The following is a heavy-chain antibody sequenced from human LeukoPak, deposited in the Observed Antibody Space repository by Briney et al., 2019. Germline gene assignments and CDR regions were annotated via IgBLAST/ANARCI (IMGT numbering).Heavy chain of an antibody. CDR2: INSDGSST. CDR1: GFTFSGYW. J-gene: IGHJ6*02. Sequence: GGSLRLSCAASGFTFSGYWMHWVRQVPGRGLVWVSHINSDGSSTSFADSVKGRVTISRDNAKNTLYLQMNSLRAEDTAVYYCARDTYYAMDVWGQGTTVTVSS. V-gene: IGHV3-74*01. CDR3: ARDTYYAMDV.